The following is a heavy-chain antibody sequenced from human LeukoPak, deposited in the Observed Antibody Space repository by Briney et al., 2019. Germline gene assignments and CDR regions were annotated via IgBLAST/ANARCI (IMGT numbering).Heavy chain of an antibody. CDR3: ARDLTAEDPSY. CDR1: GFTVSSSY. D-gene: IGHD7-27*01. Sequence: GGSLRLSCAASGFTVSSSYMSWVRQAPGKGLEWVSVIYSGGTTYYADSVKGRFTVSRDNSKNTLYLQMNSLRAEDTAVYYCARDLTAEDPSYWGEGTLVTVSS. CDR2: IYSGGTT. V-gene: IGHV3-66*01. J-gene: IGHJ4*02.